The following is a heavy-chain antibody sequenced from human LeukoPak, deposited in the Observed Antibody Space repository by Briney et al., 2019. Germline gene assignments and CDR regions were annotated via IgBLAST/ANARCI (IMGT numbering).Heavy chain of an antibody. CDR2: ISVHTGNT. Sequence: ASVKVSCKASGYSFTSYGISWVRQAPGQGLEWMGRISVHTGNTIYAQKFQGRVTMTTDTSTSTAYMELRSLRSDDTAVYYCARVRSDYGDFGNYWGQGTLVTVSS. CDR1: GYSFTSYG. J-gene: IGHJ4*02. CDR3: ARVRSDYGDFGNY. D-gene: IGHD4-17*01. V-gene: IGHV1-18*04.